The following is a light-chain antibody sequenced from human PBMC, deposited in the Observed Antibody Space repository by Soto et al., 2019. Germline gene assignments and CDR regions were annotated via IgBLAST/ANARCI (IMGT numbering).Light chain of an antibody. Sequence: QSVLTQPASVSGSPGQSITISCSGTSSDVGTYKFVSWYQHHPGKAPKLLIYEVSRRPSGFSYRFSGSKSGNTASLTISGLQAEDEADYYCCSYASNSTFVVFGGGTQLTVL. CDR1: SSDVGTYKF. V-gene: IGLV2-23*02. J-gene: IGLJ2*01. CDR3: CSYASNSTFVV. CDR2: EVS.